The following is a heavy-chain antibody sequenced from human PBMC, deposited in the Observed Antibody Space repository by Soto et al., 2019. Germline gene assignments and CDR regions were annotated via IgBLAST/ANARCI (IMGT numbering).Heavy chain of an antibody. CDR2: IWSDGSNK. J-gene: IGHJ6*02. D-gene: IGHD1-26*01. CDR3: ARDRGRGSGMDV. V-gene: IGHV3-33*01. CDR1: GFTFSLYG. Sequence: QAQLVESGGGVVQPGRSLRLSCAASGFTFSLYGMHWVRQAPGKGLEWVAVIWSDGSNKYYVDSVKGRFTISRDNSKNTLQLQKNSLRAEDTAVYYCARDRGRGSGMDVWGQGTTVTVSS.